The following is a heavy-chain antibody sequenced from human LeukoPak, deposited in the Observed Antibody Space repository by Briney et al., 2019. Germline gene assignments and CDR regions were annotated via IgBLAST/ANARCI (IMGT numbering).Heavy chain of an antibody. Sequence: ASAKVSCKASGYTLTSYGISWVRQAPGQGLEWMGWISAYNGNTNYAQKLQGRVTMTTDTSTSTAYMELRSLRSDDTAVYYCASTAGYSYGQYYLDYWGQGTLVTVSS. V-gene: IGHV1-18*04. CDR1: GYTLTSYG. J-gene: IGHJ4*02. CDR2: ISAYNGNT. CDR3: ASTAGYSYGQYYLDY. D-gene: IGHD5-18*01.